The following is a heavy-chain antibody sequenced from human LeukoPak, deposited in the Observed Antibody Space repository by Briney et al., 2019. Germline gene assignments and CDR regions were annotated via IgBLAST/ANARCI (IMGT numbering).Heavy chain of an antibody. CDR2: IYYSGST. Sequence: SETLSLTCTVSGGSISSYYWSWIRQPPGKGLEWIGYIYYSGSTNYNPSLKSRVTISVDTSKNQFSLKLSSVTAADTAVYYCARKSGYYTADWFDPWGQGTLVTVSS. V-gene: IGHV4-59*01. D-gene: IGHD3-3*01. CDR3: ARKSGYYTADWFDP. J-gene: IGHJ5*02. CDR1: GGSISSYY.